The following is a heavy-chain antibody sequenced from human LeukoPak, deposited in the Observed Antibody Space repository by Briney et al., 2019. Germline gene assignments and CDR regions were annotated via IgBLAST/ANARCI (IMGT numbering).Heavy chain of an antibody. CDR2: INAGNGNT. J-gene: IGHJ4*02. V-gene: IGHV1-3*01. CDR3: ARRPQIFRPGFFDY. CDR1: GYTFTSYA. D-gene: IGHD2-15*01. Sequence: ASVKVSCKASGYTFTSYAMHWVRQAPGHRLEWMGWINAGNGNTKYSQKFQGRVTITRDTSASTAYMELSSLRSEDTAVYYCARRPQIFRPGFFDYWGQGTLVAVSS.